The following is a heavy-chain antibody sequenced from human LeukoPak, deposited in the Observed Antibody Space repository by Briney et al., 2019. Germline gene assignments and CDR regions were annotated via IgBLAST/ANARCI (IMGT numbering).Heavy chain of an antibody. CDR3: ASSLWGGYNNFDY. J-gene: IGHJ4*02. CDR2: ISAYNGNT. D-gene: IGHD5-24*01. CDR1: GYTFTGYY. V-gene: IGHV1-18*04. Sequence: ASVKVSCKASGYTFTGYYMHWVRQAPGQGLEWMGWISAYNGNTNYAQKLQGRVTMTTDTSTSTAYMELRSLRSDDTAVYYCASSLWGGYNNFDYWGQGTLVTVSS.